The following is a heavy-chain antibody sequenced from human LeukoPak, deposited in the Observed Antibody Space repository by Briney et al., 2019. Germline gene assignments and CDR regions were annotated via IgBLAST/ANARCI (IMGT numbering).Heavy chain of an antibody. CDR1: AFTVSNTY. CDR3: ASLLRRQFTSFDY. CDR2: IYSAGST. Sequence: GGSLRLSCTASAFTVSNTYMSWVRQAPGKGLEWVSAIYSAGSTYYVDSVKGRFTISRDNSKNTLYLQMDSLRVEDTAVYYCASLLRRQFTSFDYWGQGTLITVSS. V-gene: IGHV3-53*01. J-gene: IGHJ4*02. D-gene: IGHD4-11*01.